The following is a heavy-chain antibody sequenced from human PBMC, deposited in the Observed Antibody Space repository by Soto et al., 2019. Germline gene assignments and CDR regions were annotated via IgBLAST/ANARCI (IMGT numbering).Heavy chain of an antibody. CDR2: INHSGSA. CDR1: GGSFSGYY. J-gene: IGHJ4*02. D-gene: IGHD2-21*02. CDR3: ARQRTTVVTQAYFDH. Sequence: SETLSLTCAVYGGSFSGYYWSWIRRPPGKGLEWIGEINHSGSANYNPSLKSRVTISIDTSKNQFSLKLSSVTATDTAVYYCARQRTTVVTQAYFDHWGQGALVTVSS. V-gene: IGHV4-34*01.